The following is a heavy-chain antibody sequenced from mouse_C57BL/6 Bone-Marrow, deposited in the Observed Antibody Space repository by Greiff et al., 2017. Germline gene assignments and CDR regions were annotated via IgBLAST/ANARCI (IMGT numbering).Heavy chain of an antibody. D-gene: IGHD1-1*01. CDR3: AREAYYYGSSSFAY. V-gene: IGHV1-81*01. CDR2: IYPRSGNT. CDR1: GYTFTSYG. Sequence: QVQLQQSGAELARPGASVKLSCKASGYTFTSYGISWVKQRTGQGLEWIGEIYPRSGNTYYNEKFKGKATLTADKSSSTAYMELRSLTSEYSAVYFCAREAYYYGSSSFAYWGQGTLVTVSA. J-gene: IGHJ3*01.